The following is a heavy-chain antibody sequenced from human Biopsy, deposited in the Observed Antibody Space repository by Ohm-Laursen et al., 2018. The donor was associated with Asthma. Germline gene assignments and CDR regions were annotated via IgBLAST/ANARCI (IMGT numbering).Heavy chain of an antibody. CDR2: INYSGST. CDR1: GGSLSSGPYY. CDR3: ARDLSGYCTSSACYGFDS. J-gene: IGHJ5*01. D-gene: IGHD2-8*01. V-gene: IGHV4-31*03. Sequence: SETLSLTCTVSGGSLSSGPYYWSWVRQHPGKGLVWIGYINYSGSTFYSPSLESRVTVSVDTSKNQFSLKLSSVTAADTAVYYCARDLSGYCTSSACYGFDSWGQGTLVTVSS.